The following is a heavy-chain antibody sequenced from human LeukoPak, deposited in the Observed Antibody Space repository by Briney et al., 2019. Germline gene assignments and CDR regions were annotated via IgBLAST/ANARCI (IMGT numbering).Heavy chain of an antibody. J-gene: IGHJ5*02. Sequence: SVKVSCKASGGTFSSYAISWVRQAPGQGLEWMGGIIPIFGTANYAQKFQGRVTITADESTSTAYMELSSLRSEDTAVYYCARDAYYYGSGSHWASNWFDPWSQGTLVTVSS. CDR2: IIPIFGTA. CDR3: ARDAYYYGSGSHWASNWFDP. V-gene: IGHV1-69*13. D-gene: IGHD3-10*01. CDR1: GGTFSSYA.